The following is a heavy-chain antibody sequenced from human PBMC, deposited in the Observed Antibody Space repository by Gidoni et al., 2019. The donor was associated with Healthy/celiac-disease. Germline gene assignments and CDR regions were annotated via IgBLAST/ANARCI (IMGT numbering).Heavy chain of an antibody. Sequence: QVQLVESGGGVVQPGRSLRLSCAASGFTFSSYGMHWIRQAPGKGLEWVAVISYDGSNKYYADSVKGRFTISRDNSNNTLYLQMNSLRAEDTAVYYCAKVYCSSTSCPPNDAFDIWGQGTMVTVSS. V-gene: IGHV3-30*18. CDR2: ISYDGSNK. CDR3: AKVYCSSTSCPPNDAFDI. J-gene: IGHJ3*02. D-gene: IGHD2-2*01. CDR1: GFTFSSYG.